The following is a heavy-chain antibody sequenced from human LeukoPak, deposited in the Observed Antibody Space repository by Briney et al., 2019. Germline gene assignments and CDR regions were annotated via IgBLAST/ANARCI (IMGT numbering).Heavy chain of an antibody. V-gene: IGHV3-30*02. D-gene: IGHD3-16*01. CDR1: GFTFSSYG. J-gene: IGHJ4*02. CDR3: AKPFGDYVWGSN. CDR2: IRYDGSNK. Sequence: AGGSLRLSCAASGFTFSSYGMHWVRQAPGKGLEWVAFIRYDGSNKYYADSVKGRFTISRDNSKNALYLQMNSPRAEDTAVYYCAKPFGDYVWGSNWGQGTLVTVSS.